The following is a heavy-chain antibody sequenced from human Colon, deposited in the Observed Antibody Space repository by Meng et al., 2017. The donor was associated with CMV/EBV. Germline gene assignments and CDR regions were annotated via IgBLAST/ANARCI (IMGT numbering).Heavy chain of an antibody. CDR2: IIPILGIA. D-gene: IGHD3-10*01. J-gene: IGHJ6*02. Sequence: SVKVSCKASGCTFSSYTISWVRQAPGQGLEWMGRIIPILGIANYAQKFQGRVTITADKSTSTAYMELSSLRSDDTAVYYCARGSISMVRGVIIAYGMDAWGQGTTVTVSS. CDR3: ARGSISMVRGVIIAYGMDA. CDR1: GCTFSSYT. V-gene: IGHV1-69*02.